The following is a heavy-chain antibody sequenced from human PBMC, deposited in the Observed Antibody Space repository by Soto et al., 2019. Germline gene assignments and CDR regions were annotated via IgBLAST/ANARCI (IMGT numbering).Heavy chain of an antibody. J-gene: IGHJ4*02. V-gene: IGHV3-30*18. CDR3: EKDYFGYDSSGYYTHHFDF. Sequence: WGSLRLSCAASEFTFSSYGMHWFRQAPGKGLEWVAVISYDGSNKDYADSVKGRFTISRDNSKNTLYLQMNSLRAEDTAVYYCEKDYFGYDSSGYYTHHFDFCGQGPLVTVSP. CDR2: ISYDGSNK. D-gene: IGHD3-22*01. CDR1: EFTFSSYG.